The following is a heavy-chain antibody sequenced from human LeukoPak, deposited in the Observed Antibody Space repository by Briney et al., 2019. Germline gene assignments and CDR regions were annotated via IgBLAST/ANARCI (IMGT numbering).Heavy chain of an antibody. CDR3: ARGYWRWGHAFDI. D-gene: IGHD2-8*02. J-gene: IGHJ3*02. CDR1: GGSISSGSYY. Sequence: NPSQTLSLTCTVSGGSISSGSYYWSWIRQPAGKGLEWIGRIYTSGSTNYNPSLKSRVTISVDTSKNQFSLKLSSVTAADTAVYYCARGYWRWGHAFDIWGQGTMVTVSS. V-gene: IGHV4-61*02. CDR2: IYTSGST.